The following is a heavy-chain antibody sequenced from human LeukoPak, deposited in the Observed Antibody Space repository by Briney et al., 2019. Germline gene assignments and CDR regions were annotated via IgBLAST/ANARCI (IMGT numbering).Heavy chain of an antibody. V-gene: IGHV3-48*02. CDR1: GFTFSTYS. J-gene: IGHJ2*01. CDR3: ARGHAIRGVYWYFDL. Sequence: GGSLRLSCAASGFTFSTYSMYWVRQAPGKGLEWVSYISYSTTPIYYADSVNGRFTISRDNAKNSLYLQMNSLRDDDTAVYYCARGHAIRGVYWYFDLWGRGTLVTVSS. CDR2: ISYSTTPI.